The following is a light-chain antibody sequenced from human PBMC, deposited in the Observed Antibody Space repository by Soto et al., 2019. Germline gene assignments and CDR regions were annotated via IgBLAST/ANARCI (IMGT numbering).Light chain of an antibody. CDR3: QLYGPSLTWP. CDR1: QSVTSNY. Sequence: ETVLTQSPGTLSLSPGERATLSCRASQSVTSNYLAWYQQKPGQAPRLLIFGTSGRATGIPDRFSGSGSGTDFTLPISRLEPEDVAVYYCQLYGPSLTWPFGQGTKVDIK. J-gene: IGKJ1*01. V-gene: IGKV3-20*01. CDR2: GTS.